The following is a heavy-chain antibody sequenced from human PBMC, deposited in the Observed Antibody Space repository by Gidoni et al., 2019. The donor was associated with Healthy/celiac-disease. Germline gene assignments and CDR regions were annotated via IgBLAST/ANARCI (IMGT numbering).Heavy chain of an antibody. V-gene: IGHV4-34*01. Sequence: QAQLQQWGAGLLKPSETLSLTCAVYGGSFSGYYWSWIRQPPGKGLEWIGEINHSGSTNYNPSLKSRVTISVDTSKNQFSLKLSSVTAADTAVYYCAMGVRDYYMDVWGKGTTVTVSS. CDR3: AMGVRDYYMDV. CDR1: GGSFSGYY. CDR2: INHSGST. D-gene: IGHD2-8*01. J-gene: IGHJ6*03.